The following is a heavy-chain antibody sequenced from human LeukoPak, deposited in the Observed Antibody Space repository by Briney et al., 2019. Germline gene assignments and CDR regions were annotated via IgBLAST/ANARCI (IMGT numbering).Heavy chain of an antibody. Sequence: NPSETLSLTCAVYGGSFSGYYWSWIRQPPGKGLEWIGEINHSGSTNYNPSLKSRVTISVDTSKNQFSLKLSSVTAADTAVYYCARDWAYTDAFDIWGQGTMVTVSS. CDR2: INHSGST. J-gene: IGHJ3*02. CDR1: GGSFSGYY. D-gene: IGHD1-1*01. CDR3: ARDWAYTDAFDI. V-gene: IGHV4-34*01.